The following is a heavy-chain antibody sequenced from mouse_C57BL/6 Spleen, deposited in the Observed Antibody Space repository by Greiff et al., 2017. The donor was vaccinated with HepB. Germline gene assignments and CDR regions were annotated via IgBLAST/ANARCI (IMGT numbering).Heavy chain of an antibody. J-gene: IGHJ1*03. D-gene: IGHD2-4*01. CDR1: GYTFTDYY. V-gene: IGHV1-26*01. CDR3: ARGGDYDRSFNWYFDV. Sequence: EVQLQQSGPELVKPGASVKISCKASGYTFTDYYMNWVKQSHGKSLEWIGDINPNNGGTSYNQKFKGKATLTVDKSSSTAYMELRSLTSEDSAVYYCARGGDYDRSFNWYFDVWGTGTTVTVSS. CDR2: INPNNGGT.